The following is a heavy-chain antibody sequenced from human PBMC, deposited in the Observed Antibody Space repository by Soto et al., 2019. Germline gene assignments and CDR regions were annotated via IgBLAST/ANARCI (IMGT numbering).Heavy chain of an antibody. CDR3: AKDFHPYKGVAGVDY. CDR1: GFTFDDYV. Sequence: PGGSLRLSCAASGFTFDDYVIHWVRQAPGRGLEWVSSISWNSATIGYADSVKGRFTISRDNAKNSLYLQMKSLRPEDTALYYCAKDFHPYKGVAGVDYWGQGTLVTVSS. D-gene: IGHD6-19*01. V-gene: IGHV3-9*01. J-gene: IGHJ4*02. CDR2: ISWNSATI.